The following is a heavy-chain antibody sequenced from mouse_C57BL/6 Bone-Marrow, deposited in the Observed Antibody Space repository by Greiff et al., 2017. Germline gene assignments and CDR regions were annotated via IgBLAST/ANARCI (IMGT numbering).Heavy chain of an antibody. J-gene: IGHJ3*01. Sequence: VQLKQSGAELVRPGASVKLSCTASGFNIKDDYMHWVKQRPEQGLEWIGWLDPENGDTEYASKFQGKATITADTSSNTAYLQLSSLTSEDTAVYYCTTRGYYYGSSYAGFAYWGQGTLVTVSA. CDR2: LDPENGDT. CDR3: TTRGYYYGSSYAGFAY. D-gene: IGHD1-1*01. V-gene: IGHV14-4*01. CDR1: GFNIKDDY.